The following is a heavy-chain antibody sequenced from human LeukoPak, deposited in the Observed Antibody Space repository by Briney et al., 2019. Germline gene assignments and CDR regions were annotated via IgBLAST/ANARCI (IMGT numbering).Heavy chain of an antibody. D-gene: IGHD3-22*01. CDR3: AADYYDSSGYYSVFDY. CDR1: GGTFSSYA. CDR2: IIPIFGTA. J-gene: IGHJ4*02. Sequence: SVKVSCKASGGTFSSYAISWVRQAPGQGLEWMGGIIPIFGTANYAQKFQGRVTITADESTSTAYMELSSLRSEDTAVYYCAADYYDSSGYYSVFDYWGQGTLVTVSS. V-gene: IGHV1-69*01.